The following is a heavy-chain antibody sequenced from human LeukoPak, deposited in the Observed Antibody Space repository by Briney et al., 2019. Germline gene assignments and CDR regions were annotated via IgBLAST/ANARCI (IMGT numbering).Heavy chain of an antibody. J-gene: IGHJ4*02. CDR2: IYYSGST. CDR3: ASGYSGYDLIHNGFDY. D-gene: IGHD5-12*01. Sequence: SETLSLTCTVSGGSISSYYWSWIRQPPGKGLEWIGYIYYSGSTYYNPSLKSRVTISLDTSKNQFSLKLSSVTAADTAVYYCASGYSGYDLIHNGFDYWGQGTLVTVSS. CDR1: GGSISSYY. V-gene: IGHV4-59*12.